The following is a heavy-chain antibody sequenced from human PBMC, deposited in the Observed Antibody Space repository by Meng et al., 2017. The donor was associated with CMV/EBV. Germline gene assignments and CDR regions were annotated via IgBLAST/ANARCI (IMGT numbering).Heavy chain of an antibody. CDR2: IYWNDAE. CDR1: GFSLSTSGVG. Sequence: TFSGFSLSTSGVGIGWIRPPPGRALEWLALIYWNDAERYSPSLKSRLTITKDTSKNQVVLTMTNMDPVDTATYYCAHSKIQLWVFDYWGQGTLVTVSS. D-gene: IGHD5-18*01. CDR3: AHSKIQLWVFDY. V-gene: IGHV2-5*01. J-gene: IGHJ4*02.